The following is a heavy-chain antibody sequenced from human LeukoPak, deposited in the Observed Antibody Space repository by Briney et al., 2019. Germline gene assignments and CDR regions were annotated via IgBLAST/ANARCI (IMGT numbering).Heavy chain of an antibody. D-gene: IGHD3-10*01. Sequence: ASVTVSCKASGYTFTGYYMHWVRQAPGQGLEWMGWINPNSGGTNYAQKFQGRVTMTRDTSISTAYMELSRLRSDDTAVYYCASGHHGSGSYYNAYYYYYGMDVWGQGTTVTVSS. CDR2: INPNSGGT. CDR1: GYTFTGYY. J-gene: IGHJ6*02. V-gene: IGHV1-2*02. CDR3: ASGHHGSGSYYNAYYYYYGMDV.